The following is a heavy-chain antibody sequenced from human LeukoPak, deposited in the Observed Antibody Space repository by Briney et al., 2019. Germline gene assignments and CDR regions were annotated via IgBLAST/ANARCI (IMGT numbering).Heavy chain of an antibody. V-gene: IGHV3-23*01. D-gene: IGHD3-16*02. J-gene: IGHJ6*04. Sequence: GGSLRLSCAASGFTFSSYAMSWVRQAPGKGLEWVSAISGSGGSTYYADSVKGRFTISRDNSKNTLYLQMNSLRAEDTAVYYCARDLRVWGNYPSGMDVWGKGTTVTVSS. CDR3: ARDLRVWGNYPSGMDV. CDR1: GFTFSSYA. CDR2: ISGSGGST.